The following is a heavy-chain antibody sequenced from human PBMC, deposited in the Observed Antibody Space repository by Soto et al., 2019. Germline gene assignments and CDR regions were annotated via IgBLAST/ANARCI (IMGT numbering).Heavy chain of an antibody. Sequence: GESLKISCKGSGYTFTAYWIGWVRQMPGKGLEWMGIIYPGDSDTRYSPSFQGQVTISADKSIGTAYLQWSSLKASDTAMFYCARGGYSGNSKDPFYIWGPGTMVTVSS. CDR3: ARGGYSGNSKDPFYI. D-gene: IGHD6-25*01. CDR2: IYPGDSDT. J-gene: IGHJ3*02. CDR1: GYTFTAYW. V-gene: IGHV5-51*01.